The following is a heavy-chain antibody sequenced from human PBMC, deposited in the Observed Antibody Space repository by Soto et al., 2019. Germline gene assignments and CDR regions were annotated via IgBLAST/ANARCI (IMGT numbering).Heavy chain of an antibody. V-gene: IGHV4-30-4*01. CDR1: GDSISSGNHY. D-gene: IGHD3-10*01. CDR3: ARTDYGTAYFDP. CDR2: IFYSGTA. J-gene: IGHJ5*02. Sequence: LSLTCTVSGDSISSGNHYWSWIRQPPGKGLEWIGYIFYSGTAYYNTSLKSRLTISVDTSKNHFSRKLSSVTAADTSVYYCARTDYGTAYFDPWGQGSLVTVSS.